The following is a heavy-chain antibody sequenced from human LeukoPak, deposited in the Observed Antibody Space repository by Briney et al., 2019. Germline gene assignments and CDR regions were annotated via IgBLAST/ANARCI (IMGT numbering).Heavy chain of an antibody. V-gene: IGHV4-34*01. CDR3: ARKYSSGWYGDAFDI. CDR2: INHSGST. D-gene: IGHD6-19*01. Sequence: PSETLSLTCAVYGGSFSGYYWSWIRQPPGKGLERIGEINHSGSTNYNPSLKSRVTISVDTSKNQFSLKLSSVTAADTAVYYCARKYSSGWYGDAFDIWGQGTMVTVSS. CDR1: GGSFSGYY. J-gene: IGHJ3*02.